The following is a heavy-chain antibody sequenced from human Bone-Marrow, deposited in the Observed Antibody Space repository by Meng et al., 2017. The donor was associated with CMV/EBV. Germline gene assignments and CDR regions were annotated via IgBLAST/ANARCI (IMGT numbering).Heavy chain of an antibody. V-gene: IGHV3-7*01. Sequence: GGSLRLSCAPSGFTFSSYWMTWVRQAPGKGLEWVANIKEDGSEKYYGDSVRGRFTVSRDNAKNSLYLQMSTLGAEDTAVYYCAREKWELLMEWGFDYWGQGTLVTVSS. J-gene: IGHJ4*02. CDR3: AREKWELLMEWGFDY. CDR1: GFTFSSYW. D-gene: IGHD1-26*01. CDR2: IKEDGSEK.